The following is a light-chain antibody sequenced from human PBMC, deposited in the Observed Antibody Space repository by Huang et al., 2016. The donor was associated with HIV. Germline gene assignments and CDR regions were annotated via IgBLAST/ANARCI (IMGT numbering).Light chain of an antibody. CDR2: AAS. V-gene: IGKV3-15*01. CDR1: QSITSN. J-gene: IGKJ1*01. Sequence: EIVMTQSPATLSVSPGERATLSCRASQSITSNLAWYQQKPGQAPRRLIYAASTRATGIPARFSGSGSETEFTLSISSLQSEDFAVYYCQQYNNWPPWTFGQGTKVEIK. CDR3: QQYNNWPPWT.